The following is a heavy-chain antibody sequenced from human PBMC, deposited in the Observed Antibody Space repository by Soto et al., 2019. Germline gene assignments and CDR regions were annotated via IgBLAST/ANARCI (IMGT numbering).Heavy chain of an antibody. CDR1: GVSLTTTSW. V-gene: IGHV4-4*02. Sequence: QVQLQESGPGLVRPSETLSLTCTVSGVSLTTTSWWTWVRQPPGKGLEWMGEIHHSGSPNYSPSLKNRVIISIDKSKNQFSLRLTSVTAADTAIYYCARVTFGGGIIPFDLWGQGTLVTVSS. D-gene: IGHD3-16*01. CDR3: ARVTFGGGIIPFDL. CDR2: IHHSGSP. J-gene: IGHJ4*02.